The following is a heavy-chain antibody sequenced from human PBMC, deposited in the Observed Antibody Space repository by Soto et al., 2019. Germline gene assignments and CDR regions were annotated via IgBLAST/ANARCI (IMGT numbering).Heavy chain of an antibody. CDR3: ARGSDYYHSSGYYPYYFDY. Sequence: EVQLVESGGGLVQPGGSLRLSCAASGFTSSNYWMSWVRQAPGKGLEWVANIKEDGSEKYYVDSVKGRFTVSRDNSKNSLYLQMDGLRVEDTAVYYCARGSDYYHSSGYYPYYFDYWGQGTLVTVSS. CDR2: IKEDGSEK. CDR1: GFTSSNYW. D-gene: IGHD3-22*01. V-gene: IGHV3-7*01. J-gene: IGHJ4*02.